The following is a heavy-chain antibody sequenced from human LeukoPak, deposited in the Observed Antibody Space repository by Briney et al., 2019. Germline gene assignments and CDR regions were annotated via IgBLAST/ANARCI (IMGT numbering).Heavy chain of an antibody. CDR1: GGSISSSNW. D-gene: IGHD2-15*01. J-gene: IGHJ4*02. CDR3: RPRGGPNEGYFDH. CDR2: IYHSGST. V-gene: IGHV4-4*02. Sequence: PSGTLSLTCAVSGGSISSSNWWSWVRQPPGKGLEWIGEIYHSGSTNYNPSLKSRVTISVDKSKNQFSLKLSSVTAADTAVYYCRPRGGPNEGYFDHWGQGTLVTVSS.